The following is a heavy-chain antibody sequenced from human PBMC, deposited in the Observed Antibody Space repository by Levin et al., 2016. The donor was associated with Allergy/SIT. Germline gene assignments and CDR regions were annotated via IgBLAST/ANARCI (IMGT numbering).Heavy chain of an antibody. CDR2: ISSSSSYI. Sequence: GESLKISCAASGFTFSSYSMNWVRQAPGKGLEWVSSISSSSSYIYYADSVKGRFTISRDNAKNSLYLQMNSLRAEDTAVYYCARDRHCSGGSCYSPGMDVWGQGTTVTVSS. V-gene: IGHV3-21*01. J-gene: IGHJ6*02. CDR3: ARDRHCSGGSCYSPGMDV. D-gene: IGHD2-15*01. CDR1: GFTFSSYS.